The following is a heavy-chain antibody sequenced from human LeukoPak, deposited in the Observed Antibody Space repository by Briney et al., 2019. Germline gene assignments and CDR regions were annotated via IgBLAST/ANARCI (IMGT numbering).Heavy chain of an antibody. CDR1: GYTFTNYG. V-gene: IGHV1-18*01. D-gene: IGHD6-19*01. CDR2: ISTYNGNS. Sequence: ASVKVSCKASGYTFTNYGISWVRRAPGQGLEWIEWISTYNGNSNYAQKLQDRVTMTTDTSTTTAYMDLRSLRSDDTAVYYCARAGGWAREDYKGDAFHIWGQGTMVTVSS. CDR3: ARAGGWAREDYKGDAFHI. J-gene: IGHJ3*02.